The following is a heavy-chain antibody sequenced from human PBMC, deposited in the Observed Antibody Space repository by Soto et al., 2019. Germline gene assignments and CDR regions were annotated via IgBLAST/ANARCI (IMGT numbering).Heavy chain of an antibody. J-gene: IGHJ6*02. V-gene: IGHV3-64*01. Sequence: GGSLRLSCAASGFTLSGYAMDWVRQAPGKGLEYVSGISSNGVGTYYANSVQGRFTISRDNSKNTLYLQMNSLRAEDMAVYYCEGRGLASGVCYYCYGMDVWGQGTTDIVSS. D-gene: IGHD3-16*01. CDR2: ISSNGVGT. CDR1: GFTLSGYA. CDR3: EGRGLASGVCYYCYGMDV.